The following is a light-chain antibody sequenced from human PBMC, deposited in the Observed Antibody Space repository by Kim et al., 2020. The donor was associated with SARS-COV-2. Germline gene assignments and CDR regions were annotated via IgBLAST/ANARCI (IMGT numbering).Light chain of an antibody. CDR1: QGINTA. Sequence: AIQLTQSPSSLSASVGDRVTVTCRASQGINTALAWYQQKPGKAPKLLIYDATSLESGVPSRFSGTGSGTDFTLTISSLQPEDFATYYCRQFDNYPLTFGGGTKVDIK. J-gene: IGKJ4*01. CDR3: RQFDNYPLT. CDR2: DAT. V-gene: IGKV1D-13*01.